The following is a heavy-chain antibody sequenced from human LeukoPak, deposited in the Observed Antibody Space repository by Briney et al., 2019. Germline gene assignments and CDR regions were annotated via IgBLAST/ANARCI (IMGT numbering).Heavy chain of an antibody. CDR2: IYHSGST. J-gene: IGHJ4*02. CDR3: ARVVPSIVGASQDY. V-gene: IGHV4-30-2*01. D-gene: IGHD1-26*01. Sequence: SETLSLTCTVSGGSISSGGYYWSWIRQPPGKGLEWIGYIYHSGSTYYNPSLKSRVTISVDRSKNQFSLKLSSVTAAATAVYYCARVVPSIVGASQDYWGQGTLVTVSS. CDR1: GGSISSGGYY.